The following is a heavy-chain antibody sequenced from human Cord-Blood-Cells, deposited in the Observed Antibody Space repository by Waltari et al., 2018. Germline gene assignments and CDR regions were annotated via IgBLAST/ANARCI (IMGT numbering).Heavy chain of an antibody. CDR1: GYTFTGYY. V-gene: IGHV1-2*02. CDR2: INPNSGVT. J-gene: IGHJ5*02. CDR3: ARRTGADWFDP. Sequence: QVQLVQSGAEVKKPGASVKVSCKASGYTFTGYYMHWVRQDPGQGLEWMGVINPNSGVTNYAQKFQGRVTRTRDTSISTAYMELSRLRSDDTAVYYCARRTGADWFDPWGQGTLVTVSS. D-gene: IGHD7-27*01.